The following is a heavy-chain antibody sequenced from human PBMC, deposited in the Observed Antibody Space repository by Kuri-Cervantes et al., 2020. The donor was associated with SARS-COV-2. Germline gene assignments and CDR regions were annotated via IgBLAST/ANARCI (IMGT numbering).Heavy chain of an antibody. CDR3: AREIYDFWSGSVNRYYYYYMDV. J-gene: IGHJ6*03. CDR2: IIPILGTA. CDR1: GGTFSSYA. Sequence: SVKVSCKASGGTFSSYAISWVRQAPGQGLEWMGRIIPILGTANYAQKFQGGVTITADKSTSTAYMELSSLRSEDTAVYYCAREIYDFWSGSVNRYYYYYMDVWGKGTTVTVSS. D-gene: IGHD3-3*01. V-gene: IGHV1-69*04.